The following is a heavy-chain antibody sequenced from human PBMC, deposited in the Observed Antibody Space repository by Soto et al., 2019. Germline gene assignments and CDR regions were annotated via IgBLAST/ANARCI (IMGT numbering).Heavy chain of an antibody. D-gene: IGHD3-10*01. J-gene: IGHJ4*02. CDR2: IYYSGST. CDR3: ARGLDAMVRGGPLDY. V-gene: IGHV4-61*01. Sequence: SETLSLTCTVSGGSVSSGSYYWSWIRQPPGKGLEWIGYIYYSGSTNYNPSLKSRVTISVDTSKNQFSLKLSSVTAADTAVYYCARGLDAMVRGGPLDYWGQGTLVTVSS. CDR1: GGSVSSGSYY.